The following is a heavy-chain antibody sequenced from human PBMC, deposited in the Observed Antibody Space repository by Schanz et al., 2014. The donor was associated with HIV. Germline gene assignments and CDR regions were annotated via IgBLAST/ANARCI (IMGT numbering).Heavy chain of an antibody. CDR2: ISSDGKTQ. J-gene: IGHJ6*02. CDR3: ARVANWDYYGMDV. Sequence: QVQLVESGGDVVQPGRSLRLSCAASGFTFRSYGMHWVRQAPGKGLEWVADISSDGKTQIYGDSVKGRFTISRDNSKNTLFLQMNSLRGEDTAVYYCARVANWDYYGMDVWGRGTTVTVSS. D-gene: IGHD3-16*01. V-gene: IGHV3-30*03. CDR1: GFTFRSYG.